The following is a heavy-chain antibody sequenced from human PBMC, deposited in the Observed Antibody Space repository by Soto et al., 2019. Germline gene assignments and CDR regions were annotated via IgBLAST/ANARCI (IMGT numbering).Heavy chain of an antibody. CDR2: IYYSGST. V-gene: IGHV4-30-4*01. Sequence: QVQLQESGPGLVKPSQTLSLTCTVSGGSISSGDYYWSWIRLPPGKGLEWIGYIYYSGSTYYNPSRTSRVTISVDPSKNQFSLKLSSVTAADTAVYYCAREGGIVGATTVDYWGQGTLVTVSS. CDR3: AREGGIVGATTVDY. D-gene: IGHD1-26*01. J-gene: IGHJ4*02. CDR1: GGSISSGDYY.